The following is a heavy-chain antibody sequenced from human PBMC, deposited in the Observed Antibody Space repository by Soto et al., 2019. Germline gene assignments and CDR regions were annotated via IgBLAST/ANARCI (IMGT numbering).Heavy chain of an antibody. D-gene: IGHD1-26*01. J-gene: IGHJ4*02. V-gene: IGHV1-69*06. CDR1: GGTFSSYA. CDR2: IIPIFGTA. CDR3: ARDSGGVIVGATSFDY. Sequence: QVQLVQSGAEVKKPGSSVKVSCKASGGTFSSYAISWVRQAPGQGLEWMGGIIPIFGTANYAQKFQGRVTITADKSTSTAYMKLSSLRSEDTAVYYCARDSGGVIVGATSFDYWGQGTLVTVSS.